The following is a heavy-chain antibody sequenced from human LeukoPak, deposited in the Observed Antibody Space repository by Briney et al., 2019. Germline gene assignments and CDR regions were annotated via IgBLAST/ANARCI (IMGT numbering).Heavy chain of an antibody. CDR3: ARHRGSGYPYFDY. D-gene: IGHD3-22*01. V-gene: IGHV4-59*01. CDR1: GGSSNSYY. Sequence: PSETLSLTCTVSGGSSNSYYWSWIRQPPGKGLEWIGYIYSSGSTDYNPSLKSRVTISIDTSKNQLSLKLRSVTAADTATYYCARHRGSGYPYFDYWGQGTLVTVSS. J-gene: IGHJ4*02. CDR2: IYSSGST.